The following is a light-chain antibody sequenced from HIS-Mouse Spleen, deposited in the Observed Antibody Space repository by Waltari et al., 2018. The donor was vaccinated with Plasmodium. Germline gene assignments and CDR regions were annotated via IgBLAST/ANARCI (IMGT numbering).Light chain of an antibody. CDR1: SSDVRSYNL. CDR3: CSYAGSSTFV. V-gene: IGLV2-23*03. CDR2: EGS. Sequence: QSALTQPASVSGSPGQSITISCPGPSSDVRSYNLVPWYQQHPGKARKLMIYEGSKRPSVVSNRFSGSKSGNTASLTISVLQAEDEADYYCCSYAGSSTFVFGGGTKLTVL. J-gene: IGLJ3*02.